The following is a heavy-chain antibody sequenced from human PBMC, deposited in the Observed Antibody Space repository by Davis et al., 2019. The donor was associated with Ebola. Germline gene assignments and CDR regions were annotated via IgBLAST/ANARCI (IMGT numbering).Heavy chain of an antibody. V-gene: IGHV4-34*01. D-gene: IGHD1/OR15-1a*01. CDR1: GGSFSGYY. CDR2: INHSGST. Sequence: SETLSLTCAVYGGSFSGYYWSWIRQPPGKGLEWIGEINHSGSTNYNPSLKSRVTISVDTSKNQFSLKLSSVTAADTAVYYCARFRRTFYYYYGMDVCGQGTTVTVSS. CDR3: ARFRRTFYYYYGMDV. J-gene: IGHJ6*02.